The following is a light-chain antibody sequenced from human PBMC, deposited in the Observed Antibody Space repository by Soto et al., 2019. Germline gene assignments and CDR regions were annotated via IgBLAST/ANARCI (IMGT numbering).Light chain of an antibody. CDR1: QSVSSSY. J-gene: IGKJ2*02. Sequence: EIVLTQSPGTLSLSPGERATLSCRASQSVSSSYLAWYQQKPGQAPRLLIYGASSRATGIPDRFSGSGSETDCTLTISRLEPEDFALYYCKPYGSSPRTCGQGTKLEIK. CDR2: GAS. CDR3: KPYGSSPRT. V-gene: IGKV3-20*01.